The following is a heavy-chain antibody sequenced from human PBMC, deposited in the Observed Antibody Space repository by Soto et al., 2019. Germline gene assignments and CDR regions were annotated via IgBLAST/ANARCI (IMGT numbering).Heavy chain of an antibody. CDR2: TYYRSKWYN. CDR1: GDSVSSNSAA. D-gene: IGHD3-10*01. J-gene: IGHJ6*02. CDR3: ARESRGTMVRGVTKHGMDV. V-gene: IGHV6-1*01. Sequence: SQTLSLPCAISGDSVSSNSAACNFIRQSPSRGLELLGRTYYRSKWYNDYAVSVKSRITINPDTSKNQFSLQLNSVTPEDTAVYYCARESRGTMVRGVTKHGMDVWGQGTTVTVSS.